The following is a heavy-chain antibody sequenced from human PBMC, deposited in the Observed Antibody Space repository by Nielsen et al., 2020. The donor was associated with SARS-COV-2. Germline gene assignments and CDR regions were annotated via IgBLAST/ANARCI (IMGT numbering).Heavy chain of an antibody. CDR1: GFTFDDYG. D-gene: IGHD6-13*01. J-gene: IGHJ2*01. CDR3: AKLAAARDWYFDL. Sequence: GESLKISCAASGFTFDDYGMSWVRQAPGKGLEWVSGINWNGGSTGYADSVKGRFTISRDNAKNSLYLQMNSLRAEDTALYYCAKLAAARDWYFDLWGRGTLVTVSS. V-gene: IGHV3-20*04. CDR2: INWNGGST.